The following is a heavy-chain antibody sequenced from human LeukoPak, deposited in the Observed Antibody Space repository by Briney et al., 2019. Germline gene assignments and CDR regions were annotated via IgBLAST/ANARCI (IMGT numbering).Heavy chain of an antibody. CDR1: GFTFSNYG. CDR2: IPYDESQE. J-gene: IGHJ2*01. V-gene: IGHV3-33*01. CDR3: TRGEEGWYFDV. Sequence: GGSLRLSCAASGFTFSNYGMHWVRQAPGRGLEWVAVIPYDESQEYYVESVKGRFIISRDNSRKTVYLQMDSLRADDTAVYYSTRGEEGWYFDVWGRGTMVTVSS.